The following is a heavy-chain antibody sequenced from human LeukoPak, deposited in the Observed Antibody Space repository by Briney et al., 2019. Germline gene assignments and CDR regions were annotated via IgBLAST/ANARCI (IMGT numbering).Heavy chain of an antibody. D-gene: IGHD2-15*01. J-gene: IGHJ6*02. CDR2: ISGSGGNT. Sequence: GGSLRLSCAASGFTFTSYAMSWVRQAPGKGLEWVSGISGSGGNTYYADSVKGRFTISRDNSKNTLYLQLNSLRAEDTAVYYCAKGIWARQPYYCYGMDVWGQGTTVTVSS. CDR1: GFTFTSYA. V-gene: IGHV3-23*01. CDR3: AKGIWARQPYYCYGMDV.